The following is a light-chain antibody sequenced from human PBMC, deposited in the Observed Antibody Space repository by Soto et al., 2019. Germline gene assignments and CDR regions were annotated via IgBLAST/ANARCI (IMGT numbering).Light chain of an antibody. CDR3: QQYGSSSYT. V-gene: IGKV3-20*01. CDR1: QSVSSTY. Sequence: EIVLTQSPGTLSLSPGERATLSCRASQSVSSTYLAWYQQKPGQAPRLLIHGASNRATGIPDRFGGSGSGANFTLTISRLEPEDFALYYCQQYGSSSYTFGQGTKLEIK. J-gene: IGKJ2*01. CDR2: GAS.